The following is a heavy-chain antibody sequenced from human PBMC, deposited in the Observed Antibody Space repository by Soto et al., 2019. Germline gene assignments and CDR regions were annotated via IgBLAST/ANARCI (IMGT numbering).Heavy chain of an antibody. D-gene: IGHD6-19*01. Sequence: GASVKVSCKVSGYTLTELSMHWVRQAPGKGLEWMGGFDPEDGETIYAQKFQGRVTMTEDTSTDTAYMELSSLRSEDTAVYYCATVVVGRSNSSGWYYYYGMDVWGQGTTVTVSS. V-gene: IGHV1-24*01. J-gene: IGHJ6*02. CDR2: FDPEDGET. CDR1: GYTLTELS. CDR3: ATVVVGRSNSSGWYYYYGMDV.